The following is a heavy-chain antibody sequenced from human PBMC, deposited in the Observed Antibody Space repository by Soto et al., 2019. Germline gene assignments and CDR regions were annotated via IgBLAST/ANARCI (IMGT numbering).Heavy chain of an antibody. Sequence: QLQLHESGSGLVKPSQTLSLTCTVSGGSISSGSYSWVWIRQPPGKGLEGIGYIYHTGSSYYTPTLENRVTISVDKSKNHFSLELTSVTAADTAVYFCAKEGDYSAYDIWGQWTMFIVSS. D-gene: IGHD4-17*01. CDR3: AKEGDYSAYDI. J-gene: IGHJ3*02. CDR1: GGSISSGSYS. CDR2: IYHTGSS. V-gene: IGHV4-30-2*01.